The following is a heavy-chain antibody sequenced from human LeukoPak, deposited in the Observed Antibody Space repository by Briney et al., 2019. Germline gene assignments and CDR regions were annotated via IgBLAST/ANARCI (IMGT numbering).Heavy chain of an antibody. CDR1: GFTFSTYA. CDR2: MSYDGGTK. CDR3: ARGGDYGDYFDY. D-gene: IGHD4-17*01. Sequence: PGRSLRLSCAASGFTFSTYAMHWFRQAPGKGLEWVAVMSYDGGTKYYADSVKGRFTISRDNTENSLSLQMNSLRAEDTALYFCARGGDYGDYFDYWGQGSLVTVSS. J-gene: IGHJ4*02. V-gene: IGHV3-30*07.